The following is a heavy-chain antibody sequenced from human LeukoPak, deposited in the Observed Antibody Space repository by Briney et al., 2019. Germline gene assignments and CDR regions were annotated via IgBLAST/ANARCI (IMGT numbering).Heavy chain of an antibody. D-gene: IGHD3-10*01. CDR3: ARDMWFVDMDV. V-gene: IGHV3-48*04. CDR2: ISSSSSTL. CDR1: GFAFSSYS. Sequence: PGGSLRLSCAASGFAFSSYSMTCVRQAPGKGLEWVSYISSSSSTLYYADSVKGRFTISRDNAKNSLYLQMNSLRAEDTAVYYCARDMWFVDMDVWGKGTTVTDSS. J-gene: IGHJ6*04.